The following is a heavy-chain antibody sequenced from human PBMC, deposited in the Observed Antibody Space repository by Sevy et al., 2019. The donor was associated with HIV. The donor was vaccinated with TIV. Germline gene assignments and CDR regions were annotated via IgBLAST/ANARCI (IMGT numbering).Heavy chain of an antibody. Sequence: GGSLRLSCAASGFTFSNAWINWVRQAPGKGLEWVDRIKSKTDGGTTDYAAPVKGRFTISRDDSKNTLYLQMNSLKTEDTAVYYCTTDGGGYNYGYSFDYWGQGTLVTVSS. V-gene: IGHV3-15*07. CDR3: TTDGGGYNYGYSFDY. CDR1: GFTFSNAW. J-gene: IGHJ4*02. D-gene: IGHD5-18*01. CDR2: IKSKTDGGTT.